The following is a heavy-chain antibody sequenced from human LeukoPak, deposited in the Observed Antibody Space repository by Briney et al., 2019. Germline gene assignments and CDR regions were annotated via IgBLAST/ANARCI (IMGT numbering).Heavy chain of an antibody. V-gene: IGHV3-74*01. CDR3: AELGITMIGGV. J-gene: IGHJ6*04. CDR2: INSDGSST. D-gene: IGHD3-10*02. CDR1: GFTFSSYW. Sequence: GGTLRLSCAASGFTFSSYWMHWVRQAPGKGLVWVSRINSDGSSTSYADSVKGRFTISRDNAKNTLYLQMNSLRAEDTAVYYCAELGITMIGGVWGKGTTVTISS.